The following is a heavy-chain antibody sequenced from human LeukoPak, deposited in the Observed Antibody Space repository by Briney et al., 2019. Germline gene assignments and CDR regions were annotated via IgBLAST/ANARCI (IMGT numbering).Heavy chain of an antibody. CDR3: ARDRLHYGEYDY. CDR1: GFTFMNNF. CDR2: ISGSGGST. D-gene: IGHD4-17*01. J-gene: IGHJ4*02. Sequence: PGGSLRLSCAASGFTFMNNFMSWVRQVPGKGLEWVSAISGSGGSTYYADSVKGRFTISRDNSKNTLYLQMNSLRAEDTAVYYCARDRLHYGEYDYWGQGTLVSVSS. V-gene: IGHV3-23*01.